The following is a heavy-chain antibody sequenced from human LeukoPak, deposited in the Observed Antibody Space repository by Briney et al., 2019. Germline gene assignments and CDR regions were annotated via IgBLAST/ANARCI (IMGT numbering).Heavy chain of an antibody. CDR2: VNPSGGST. Sequence: ASVKVSCKASGYTFASYYMHWVRQAPGQGLEWMGIVNPSGGSTTYAQKFQGRVTMTRDTSTSTVYMELSSLRSEDTALYYCARDSTPTYYSGTYYFEYWAREPWSPSPQ. CDR3: ARDSTPTYYSGTYYFEY. J-gene: IGHJ4*02. V-gene: IGHV1-46*01. D-gene: IGHD1-26*01. CDR1: GYTFASYY.